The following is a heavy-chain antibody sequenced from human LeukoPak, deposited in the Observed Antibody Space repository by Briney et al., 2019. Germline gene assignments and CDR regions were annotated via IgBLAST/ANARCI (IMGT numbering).Heavy chain of an antibody. V-gene: IGHV3-7*01. CDR1: GFTFSSYW. Sequence: PGGSLRLSCAASGFTFSSYWMSWVRQAPGKGLERVANIKQDGSEKYYVDSVKGRFTISRDNANNSLYLQMNSLRAEDTAVYYCARISMVRGVMWLDYWGQGTLVTVSS. CDR2: IKQDGSEK. D-gene: IGHD3-10*01. CDR3: ARISMVRGVMWLDY. J-gene: IGHJ4*02.